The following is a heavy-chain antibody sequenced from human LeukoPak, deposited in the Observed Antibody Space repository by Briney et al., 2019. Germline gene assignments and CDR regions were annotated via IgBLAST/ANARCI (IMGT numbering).Heavy chain of an antibody. Sequence: SETLSLTCTVSGGSISSSSYYWGWIRQPPGKGLEWIGSIYYNGNTYYNPSLKSRVTISVDTSKNQFSLKLSSVTAADTAMHYCARQSIAARGYYYYMDVWGKGTTVTVSS. CDR3: ARQSIAARGYYYYMDV. D-gene: IGHD6-6*01. V-gene: IGHV4-39*01. J-gene: IGHJ6*03. CDR1: GGSISSSSYY. CDR2: IYYNGNT.